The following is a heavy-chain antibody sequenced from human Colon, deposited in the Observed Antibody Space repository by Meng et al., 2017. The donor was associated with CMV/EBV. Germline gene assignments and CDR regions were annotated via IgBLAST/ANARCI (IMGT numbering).Heavy chain of an antibody. D-gene: IGHD1-26*01. V-gene: IGHV1-46*01. CDR3: ARELGGTYYFDF. CDR2: GDPGGGA. Sequence: QVQLVQSGAEGKKPGASVRVSCKASGYTLSGYHTHWVRQAPGQGLEWMGRGDPGGGAKYTQKFQGRVTMTRDTSTSTVHMELNSLTFADTAVYYCARELGGTYYFDFWGQGTLVTVSS. J-gene: IGHJ4*02. CDR1: GYTLSGYH.